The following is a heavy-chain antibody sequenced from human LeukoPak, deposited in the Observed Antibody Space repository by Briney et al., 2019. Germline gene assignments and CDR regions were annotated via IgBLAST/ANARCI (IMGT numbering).Heavy chain of an antibody. CDR2: IIPIFGTA. V-gene: IGHV1-69*13. J-gene: IGHJ4*02. Sequence: ASVTVSCTASGGTFSSYAISWVRQAPGQGLEWMGGIIPIFGTANYAQKFQGRVTITADESTSTAYMELSSLRSEDTAVYYCAREPHDCGGDCYVDYWGQGTLVTVSS. D-gene: IGHD2-21*02. CDR3: AREPHDCGGDCYVDY. CDR1: GGTFSSYA.